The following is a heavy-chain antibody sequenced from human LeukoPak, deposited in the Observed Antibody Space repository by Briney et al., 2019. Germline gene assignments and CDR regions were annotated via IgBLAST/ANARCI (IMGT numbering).Heavy chain of an antibody. CDR3: ARVMAARREDLNWFDP. CDR2: IYYSGNT. Sequence: SETLSLTCTVSGGSISSSASYWGWIRQPPGKGLEWIGSIYYSGNTYNPSLKSRVTISVDTSKNQFSLNLTSVNAADTAVYYCARVMAARREDLNWFDPWGQGTLVTVSS. J-gene: IGHJ5*02. CDR1: GGSISSSASY. V-gene: IGHV4-39*07. D-gene: IGHD6-6*01.